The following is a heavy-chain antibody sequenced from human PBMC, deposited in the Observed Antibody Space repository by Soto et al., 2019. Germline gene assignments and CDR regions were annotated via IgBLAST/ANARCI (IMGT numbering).Heavy chain of an antibody. CDR3: AKWGFGPAAYYYYYGMDV. CDR1: GGTFSSYA. D-gene: IGHD2-2*01. CDR2: IIPIFGTA. J-gene: IGHJ6*02. V-gene: IGHV1-69*06. Sequence: QVQLVQSGAEVKKPGSSVKVSCKASGGTFSSYAISWVRQAPGQGLEWMGGIIPIFGTANYAQRFQGRVTITADKSTSTAYMELSSLRSEDTAVYYCAKWGFGPAAYYYYYGMDVWGQGTTVTVSS.